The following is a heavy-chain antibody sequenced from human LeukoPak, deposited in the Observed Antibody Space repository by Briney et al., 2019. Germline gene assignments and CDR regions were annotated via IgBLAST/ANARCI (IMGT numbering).Heavy chain of an antibody. CDR2: IYYDGRDK. CDR3: AKDYSAVAGPLGY. J-gene: IGHJ4*02. Sequence: LGGSLRLSCPASGFSFSSYAMHWVRQAPGKGLEWVAYIYYDGRDKDYADSVKGRFTISRDNAKNSLYLQMNSLRAEDTALYYCAKDYSAVAGPLGYWGQGTLVTVSS. CDR1: GFSFSSYA. D-gene: IGHD6-19*01. V-gene: IGHV3-30*02.